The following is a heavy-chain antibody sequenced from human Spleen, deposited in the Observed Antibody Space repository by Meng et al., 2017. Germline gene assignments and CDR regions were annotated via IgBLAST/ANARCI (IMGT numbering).Heavy chain of an antibody. J-gene: IGHJ6*02. CDR3: ARDRLAAAQRYYYGMDV. V-gene: IGHV3-7*01. D-gene: IGHD6-13*01. Sequence: GGSLRLSCAASGFTFSSYWMSWVRQAPGKGLEWVANINQDGSEKYYVDSVRGRFTISRDNAKNSLYLQMNSLRAEDTAVYYCARDRLAAAQRYYYGMDVWGQGTTVTVSS. CDR1: GFTFSSYW. CDR2: INQDGSEK.